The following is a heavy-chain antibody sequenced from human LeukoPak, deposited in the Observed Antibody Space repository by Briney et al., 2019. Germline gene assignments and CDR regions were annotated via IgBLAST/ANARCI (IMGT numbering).Heavy chain of an antibody. CDR2: FGGSGGST. J-gene: IGHJ6*02. Sequence: GGSLRLSCAASGFTFSNYAMNWVRQAPGKGLEWVSAFGGSGGSTYYADSVKGRFTISRDYSKNTLYLQMNSLRAEDTAVYYCAKDLDIVPTIYYYYGMDVWGQGTTVTVSS. CDR3: AKDLDIVPTIYYYYGMDV. D-gene: IGHD5-12*01. CDR1: GFTFSNYA. V-gene: IGHV3-23*01.